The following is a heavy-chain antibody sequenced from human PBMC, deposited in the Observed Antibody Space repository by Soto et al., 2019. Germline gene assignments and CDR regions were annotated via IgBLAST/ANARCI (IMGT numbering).Heavy chain of an antibody. J-gene: IGHJ6*02. V-gene: IGHV1-46*01. Sequence: ASVKVSCKASGYTFTSYYMHWVRQAPRQGLEWMGIINPSGGSTSYAQKFQGRVTMTRDTSTSTVYMELSSLRSEDTAVYYCAREGYLGTYYYYGMDVWGQGTTVTVSS. CDR1: GYTFTSYY. CDR3: AREGYLGTYYYYGMDV. D-gene: IGHD7-27*01. CDR2: INPSGGST.